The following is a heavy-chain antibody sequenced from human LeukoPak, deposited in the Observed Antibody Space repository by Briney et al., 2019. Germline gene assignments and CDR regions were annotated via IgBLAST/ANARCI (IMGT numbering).Heavy chain of an antibody. D-gene: IGHD5-18*01. CDR3: ARAAYSYANDAFDI. CDR1: GFTFSSYW. J-gene: IGHJ3*02. V-gene: IGHV3-74*01. CDR2: INSDGSST. Sequence: GGSLRLSCAASGFTFSSYWMHWVRQAPGKGLVWVSRINSDGSSTSYADSVKGRFTISRDNAKNTLYLQMNSLRAEDTAVYYCARAAYSYANDAFDIWGQGTMVTASS.